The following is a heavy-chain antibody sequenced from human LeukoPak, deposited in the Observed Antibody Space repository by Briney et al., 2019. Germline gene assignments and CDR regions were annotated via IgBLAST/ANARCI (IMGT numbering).Heavy chain of an antibody. D-gene: IGHD3-22*01. CDR3: ARDMWTRDSSGYPLDY. J-gene: IGHJ4*02. CDR1: GGTFSSYA. Sequence: GASVKVSCKASGGTFSSYAISWVRQAPGQGLEWMGGIIPIFGTANYAQKFQGRVTITADESTSTAYMELSSLRSEDTAMYYCARDMWTRDSSGYPLDYWGQGTLVTVSS. V-gene: IGHV1-69*13. CDR2: IIPIFGTA.